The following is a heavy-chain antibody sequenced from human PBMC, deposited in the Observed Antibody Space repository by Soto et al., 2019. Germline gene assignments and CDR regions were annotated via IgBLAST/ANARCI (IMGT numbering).Heavy chain of an antibody. J-gene: IGHJ6*02. Sequence: EVQLVESGGGLIQPGGSLRLSCAASGFTVSSNYMSWVRQAPGKGLEWVSVIYSGGSTYYADSVKGRFTISRDNSKNTLYLQLNSLRAEDTAVYYCARESGPLPKAFYYSMDVWGQGTTVTVSS. V-gene: IGHV3-53*01. CDR3: ARESGPLPKAFYYSMDV. CDR1: GFTVSSNY. CDR2: IYSGGST.